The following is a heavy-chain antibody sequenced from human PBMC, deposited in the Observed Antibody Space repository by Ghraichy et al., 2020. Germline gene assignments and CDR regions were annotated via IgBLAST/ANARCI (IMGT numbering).Heavy chain of an antibody. Sequence: GSLRLSCAASGFTFSSYWMSWVRQAPGKGLEWVANIKQDGSEKYYVDSVKGRFTISRDNAKNSLYLQMNSLRAEDTAVYYCARAKVPDCTNGVCYTQYYYYYSGMDVWGQGTTVTVSS. D-gene: IGHD2-8*01. CDR3: ARAKVPDCTNGVCYTQYYYYYSGMDV. CDR1: GFTFSSYW. V-gene: IGHV3-7*01. CDR2: IKQDGSEK. J-gene: IGHJ6*02.